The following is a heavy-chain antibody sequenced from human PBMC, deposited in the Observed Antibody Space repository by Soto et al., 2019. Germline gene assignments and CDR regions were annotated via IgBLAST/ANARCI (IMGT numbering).Heavy chain of an antibody. V-gene: IGHV1-18*01. CDR1: GYTFTSYG. CDR3: ARHGMDYYDSSGYCYSPYYFDY. Sequence: EASVKVSCKASGYTFTSYGISWVRQAPGQGLEWMGWISAYNGNTNYAQKLQGRVTMTTDTSTSTAYMELRSLRSDDTAVYYCARHGMDYYDSSGYCYSPYYFDYWGQGTLVTVSS. J-gene: IGHJ4*02. CDR2: ISAYNGNT. D-gene: IGHD3-22*01.